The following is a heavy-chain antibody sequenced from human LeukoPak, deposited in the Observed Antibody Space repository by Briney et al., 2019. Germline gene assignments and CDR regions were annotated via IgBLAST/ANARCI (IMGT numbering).Heavy chain of an antibody. CDR3: AKHGCTTTTCYTNY. Sequence: GGSLSLSCAASGFTFSDYAMSWLRQIPGKGLEWVSAISGGDNRIYYADSVKGRFTISGDNSKSTLHLQMNSLRVEDTAVYYCAKHGCTTTTCYTNYWGQGTLVTVSS. V-gene: IGHV3-23*01. CDR1: GFTFSDYA. CDR2: ISGGDNRI. J-gene: IGHJ4*02. D-gene: IGHD2-2*02.